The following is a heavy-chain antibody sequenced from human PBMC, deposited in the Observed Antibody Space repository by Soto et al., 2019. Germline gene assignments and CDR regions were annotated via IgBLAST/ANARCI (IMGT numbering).Heavy chain of an antibody. Sequence: QVQLQESGPGLVKPSETLSLTCTVSGGSISSYHWSWIRQPPGKGLEWIGYIYYSGSTNYNPSLKSRVTISVDTSKNQFSLKLSSVTAADTAVYYCARGGSGPFDPWGQGTLVTVSS. CDR3: ARGGSGPFDP. J-gene: IGHJ5*02. D-gene: IGHD3-10*01. CDR2: IYYSGST. V-gene: IGHV4-59*08. CDR1: GGSISSYH.